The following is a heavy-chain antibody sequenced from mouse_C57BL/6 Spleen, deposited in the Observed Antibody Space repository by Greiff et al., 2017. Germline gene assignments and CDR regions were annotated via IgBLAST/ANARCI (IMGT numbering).Heavy chain of an antibody. CDR3: ARPYYDYDVAY. V-gene: IGHV5-17*01. CDR2: ISSGSSTI. Sequence: EVKLMESGGGLVKPGGSLKLSCAASGFTFSDYGMHWVRQAPAKGLEWVAYISSGSSTIYYADTVKGRFTISRDNAKNTLFLQMTSLRSEDTAMYYCARPYYDYDVAYWGQGTLVTVSA. D-gene: IGHD2-4*01. CDR1: GFTFSDYG. J-gene: IGHJ3*01.